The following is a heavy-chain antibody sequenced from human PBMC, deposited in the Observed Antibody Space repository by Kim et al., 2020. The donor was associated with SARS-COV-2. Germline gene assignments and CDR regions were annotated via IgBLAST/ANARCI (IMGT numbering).Heavy chain of an antibody. CDR1: GFTFSSYA. J-gene: IGHJ3*02. V-gene: IGHV3-30-3*01. CDR3: ARDSTPLNPGAAFDI. CDR2: ISYDGSNK. Sequence: GGSLRLSCAASGFTFSSYAMHWVRQAPGKGLEWVAVISYDGSNKYYAASVKGRFTISRDNSKNTLYLQMNSLRAEDTAVYYCARDSTPLNPGAAFDIWGQGTMVTVSS. D-gene: IGHD1-26*01.